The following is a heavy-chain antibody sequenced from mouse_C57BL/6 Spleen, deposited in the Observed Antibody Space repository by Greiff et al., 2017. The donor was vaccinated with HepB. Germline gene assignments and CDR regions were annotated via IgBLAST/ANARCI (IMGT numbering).Heavy chain of an antibody. CDR2: IWSGGST. V-gene: IGHV2-2*01. CDR3: ALYYGSSYYAMDY. D-gene: IGHD1-1*01. Sequence: VQRVESGPGLVQPSQSLSITCTVSGFSFTSYGVHWVRQSPGKGLEWLGVIWSGGSTDYNAAFISRLSISKDNSKSQVFFKMNSLQADDTAIYYCALYYGSSYYAMDYWGQGTSVTVSS. J-gene: IGHJ4*01. CDR1: GFSFTSYG.